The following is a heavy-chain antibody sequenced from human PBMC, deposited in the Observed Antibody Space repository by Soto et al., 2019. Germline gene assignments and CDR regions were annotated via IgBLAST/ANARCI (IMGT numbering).Heavy chain of an antibody. CDR1: GGSIRSYY. D-gene: IGHD2-8*01. Sequence: QVQLQESGPGLVKSSETLSLTCTVSGGSIRSYYWSWIRQPPGKGLEWIGYVYYSGSTNYNPSLKSRVTISVDTSKNQFSLKVSSVTAADTAVYYCARDFYGVDPGRFDPWGQGTLITVSS. CDR2: VYYSGST. J-gene: IGHJ5*02. CDR3: ARDFYGVDPGRFDP. V-gene: IGHV4-59*01.